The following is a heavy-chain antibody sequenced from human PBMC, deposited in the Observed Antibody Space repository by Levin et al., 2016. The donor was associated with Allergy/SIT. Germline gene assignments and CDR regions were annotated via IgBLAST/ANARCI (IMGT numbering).Heavy chain of an antibody. J-gene: IGHJ2*01. CDR3: ARNRLWTTVRYFDL. V-gene: IGHV1-3*01. D-gene: IGHD4-17*01. CDR2: INAGNGNT. CDR1: GYTFTSYA. Sequence: ASVKVSCKASGYTFTSYAMHWVRQAPGQRLEWMGWINAGNGNTKYSQKFQGRVTITRDTSASTAYMELSSLRSEDTAVYYCARNRLWTTVRYFDLWGRGTLVTVSS.